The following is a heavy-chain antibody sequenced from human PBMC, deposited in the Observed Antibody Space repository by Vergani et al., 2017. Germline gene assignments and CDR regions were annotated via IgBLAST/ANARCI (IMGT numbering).Heavy chain of an antibody. CDR3: ARATPGIAAAGTIDP. CDR1: GGSISSYY. J-gene: IGHJ5*02. CDR2: IYYSGST. V-gene: IGHV4-59*01. D-gene: IGHD6-13*01. Sequence: QVQLQESGPGLVKPSETLSLTCTVSGGSISSYYWSWIRQPPGKGLEWIGYIYYSGSTNYNPSLKSRVTISVDTSKNQFSLKLSSVTAAHTAVYYCARATPGIAAAGTIDPWGQGTLVTVSS.